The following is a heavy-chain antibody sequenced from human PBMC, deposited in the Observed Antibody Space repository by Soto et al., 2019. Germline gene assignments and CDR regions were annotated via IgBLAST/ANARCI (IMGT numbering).Heavy chain of an antibody. CDR3: ARVEDRQLWSAFFGAFDI. CDR1: GGSISSSNW. Sequence: QVQLQESGPGLVKPSGTLSLTCAVSGGSISSSNWWSWVRQPPGKGLEWIGEIYHSGSTNYNPSLKSRATIAVYKSKSQFPLNMVSVTAADPSVYYCARVEDRQLWSAFFGAFDIWGQGTMVTVSS. V-gene: IGHV4-4*02. J-gene: IGHJ3*02. CDR2: IYHSGST. D-gene: IGHD5-18*01.